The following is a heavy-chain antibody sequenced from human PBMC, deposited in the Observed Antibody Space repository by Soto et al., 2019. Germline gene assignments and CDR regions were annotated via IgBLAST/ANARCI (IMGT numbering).Heavy chain of an antibody. D-gene: IGHD6-13*01. CDR1: GDSISSSSYY. Sequence: SETLSLTCTVSGDSISSSSYYWGWIRQPPGKGLEWIGSIYYSGSTYYNPSLKSRVTISVDTSKNQFSLKLSSVTAADTAVYYCARLGLSSSSAFDYWGQGTLVTVSS. V-gene: IGHV4-39*01. CDR3: ARLGLSSSSAFDY. CDR2: IYYSGST. J-gene: IGHJ4*02.